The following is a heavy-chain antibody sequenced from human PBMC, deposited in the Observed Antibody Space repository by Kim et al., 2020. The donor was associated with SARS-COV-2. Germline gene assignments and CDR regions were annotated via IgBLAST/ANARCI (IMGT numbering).Heavy chain of an antibody. J-gene: IGHJ6*02. V-gene: IGHV3-33*05. Sequence: GGSLRLSCAASGFTFSSYGMHWVRQAPGKGLEWVAVISYDGSNKYYADSVKGRFTISRDNSKNTLYLQMNSLRAEDTAVYYCARDSFPFDWLLTYYYGMDVWGQGTTVTVSS. CDR1: GFTFSSYG. CDR3: ARDSFPFDWLLTYYYGMDV. D-gene: IGHD3-9*01. CDR2: ISYDGSNK.